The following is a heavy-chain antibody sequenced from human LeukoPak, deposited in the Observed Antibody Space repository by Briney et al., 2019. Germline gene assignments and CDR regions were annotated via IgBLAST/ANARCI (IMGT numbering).Heavy chain of an antibody. CDR1: GGSISSSSYY. Sequence: SETLSLTCTVSGGSISSSSYYWGWIRQPPGKGLEWIGSIYYSGSTYYNPSLKSRVTISVDTSKNQFSLKLSSVTAADTAVYYCARGPNFWSGYEFDYWGQGTLVTVSS. D-gene: IGHD3-3*01. V-gene: IGHV4-39*07. J-gene: IGHJ4*02. CDR3: ARGPNFWSGYEFDY. CDR2: IYYSGST.